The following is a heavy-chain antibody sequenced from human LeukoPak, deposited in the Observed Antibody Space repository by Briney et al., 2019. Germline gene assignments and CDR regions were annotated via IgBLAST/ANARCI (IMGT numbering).Heavy chain of an antibody. Sequence: GGCLRLSCAAFGFALSSHWMTWVRQVPGRGPEWVANVNRDGSETYYLDSVKGRFTISKDNAKNSLYLQMNSLRAEDTALYHCARNNAMDVWGQGTTVIVSS. CDR2: VNRDGSET. D-gene: IGHD2-8*01. CDR1: GFALSSHW. J-gene: IGHJ6*02. V-gene: IGHV3-7*03. CDR3: ARNNAMDV.